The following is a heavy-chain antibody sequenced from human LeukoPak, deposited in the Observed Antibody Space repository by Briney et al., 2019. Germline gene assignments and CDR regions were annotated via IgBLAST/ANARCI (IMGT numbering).Heavy chain of an antibody. J-gene: IGHJ6*03. V-gene: IGHV4-39*02. CDR3: AREAGLSSYYYYMDV. D-gene: IGHD6-13*01. CDR2: IYYSGST. Sequence: PSETLSLTCTVSGGSVSSSIYYWGWIRQPPGKGLEWIGSIYYSGSTSYNPSLKSRVTISVDTSKNQFSLKLTSVTAADTAVYYCAREAGLSSYYYYMDVWDKGTTVTVSS. CDR1: GGSVSSSIYY.